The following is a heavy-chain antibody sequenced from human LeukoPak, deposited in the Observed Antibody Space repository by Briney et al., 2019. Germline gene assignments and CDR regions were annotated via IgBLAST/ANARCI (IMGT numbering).Heavy chain of an antibody. CDR2: ISAYNDNT. CDR3: ARPNSSGYYYMLDY. D-gene: IGHD3-22*01. Sequence: ASVKVSCKASGYTFTSYGISWVRQAPGQGLEWMGWISAYNDNTNYAQKLQGRVTMTTDTSTSTAYMELRSLRSDDTAVYYCARPNSSGYYYMLDYWGQGTLVTVSS. V-gene: IGHV1-18*01. CDR1: GYTFTSYG. J-gene: IGHJ4*02.